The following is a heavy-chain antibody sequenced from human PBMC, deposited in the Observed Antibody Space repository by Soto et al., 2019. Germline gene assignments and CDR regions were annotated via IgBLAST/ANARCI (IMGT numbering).Heavy chain of an antibody. D-gene: IGHD3-16*01. CDR2: INAYNGNT. CDR1: GYSFTRYG. J-gene: IGHJ6*02. V-gene: IGHV1-18*01. CDR3: AMVDVYVTPSPQDV. Sequence: QVQLVQSGAEVKNPGASVKVSCKASGYSFTRYGIGWARQAPGQGLEWMGWINAYNGNTNYAQNLQGRLTLTTDTSTTTAYMELRSLRSNDTARYYWAMVDVYVTPSPQDVWGQGTTVTVSS.